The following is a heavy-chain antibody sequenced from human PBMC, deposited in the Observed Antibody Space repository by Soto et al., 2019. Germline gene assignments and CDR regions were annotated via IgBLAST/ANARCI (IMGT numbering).Heavy chain of an antibody. V-gene: IGHV3-23*01. CDR3: AKQQGPGTPYYYAMDV. CDR2: IRSSGDRT. CDR1: GFTFSSYA. Sequence: GSLRLSWAACGFTFSSYAMRWVRQAPGKGLEWVSVIRSSGDRTYYADSVKGRFTISRDNSKNTLYMQMNSLRAEDTAVYYCAKQQGPGTPYYYAMDVWGQGTTVTVSS. J-gene: IGHJ6*02. D-gene: IGHD1-1*01.